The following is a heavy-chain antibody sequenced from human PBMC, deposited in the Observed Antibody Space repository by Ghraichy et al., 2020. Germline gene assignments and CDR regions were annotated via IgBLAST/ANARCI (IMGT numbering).Heavy chain of an antibody. V-gene: IGHV3-11*04. CDR1: GFTFSDYY. CDR3: ARGDIVVVPAAILFDAFDI. D-gene: IGHD2-2*01. Sequence: SCAASGFTFSDYYMSWIHQAPGKGLEWVSYISSSGSTIYYADSVKGRFTISRDNAKNSLYLQMNSLRAEDTAVYYCARGDIVVVPAAILFDAFDIWGQGTMVTVSS. CDR2: ISSSGSTI. J-gene: IGHJ3*02.